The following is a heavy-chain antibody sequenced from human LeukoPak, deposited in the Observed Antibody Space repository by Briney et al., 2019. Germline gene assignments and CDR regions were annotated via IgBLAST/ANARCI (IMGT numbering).Heavy chain of an antibody. J-gene: IGHJ4*02. CDR2: IYSAGST. CDR1: GFTVSSNY. V-gene: IGHV3-66*01. D-gene: IGHD6-19*01. CDR3: AGDSSGWYSFDY. Sequence: GGSLRLSCAASGFTVSSNYMSWVRQAPGKGLEWVSLIYSAGSTYYADSVKGRFTISRDNSKNTLYLQMSSLRAEDTAVYYCAGDSSGWYSFDYWGQGALVTVSS.